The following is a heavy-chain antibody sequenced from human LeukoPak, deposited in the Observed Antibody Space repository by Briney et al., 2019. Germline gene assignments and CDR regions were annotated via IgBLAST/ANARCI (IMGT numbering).Heavy chain of an antibody. CDR3: AGWAPNWFDP. CDR1: GFTFSSYA. Sequence: LRLSCAASGFTFSSYAMSWIRQPPGKGLEWVGYISHSGSTYYNPSLKSRVTISVDRSKNQFSLNLTSVTAADTAVYYCAGWAPNWFDPWGQGTLVTVSS. V-gene: IGHV4-30-2*01. CDR2: ISHSGST. D-gene: IGHD5-24*01. J-gene: IGHJ5*02.